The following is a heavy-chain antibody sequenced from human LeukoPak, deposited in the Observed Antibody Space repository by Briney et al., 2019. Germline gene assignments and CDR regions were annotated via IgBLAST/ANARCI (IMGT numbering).Heavy chain of an antibody. CDR1: GFTFSGSA. V-gene: IGHV3-73*01. CDR2: IRSKANSYAT. D-gene: IGHD6-19*01. Sequence: GGSLKLSCAASGFTFSGSAMHWVRQASGKGLEWVGRIRSKANSYATAYAASVKGRFTISRDDSKNTAYLQMNSLKTEDTAVYYCTRQGQGLDYYYYYMDVWGKGTTVTISS. J-gene: IGHJ6*03. CDR3: TRQGQGLDYYYYYMDV.